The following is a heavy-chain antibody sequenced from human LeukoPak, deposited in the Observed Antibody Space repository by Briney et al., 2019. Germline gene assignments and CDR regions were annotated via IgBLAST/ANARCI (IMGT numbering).Heavy chain of an antibody. Sequence: SETLSLTCTVSGGSIISSYYYWGWIRQPPGKGLEWIGNIYYSGNTYYNPSLKSRVTISIDTSKNQFSLKLSSVTAADTAVYYCARGVNSGYFDYCGQGTLVTVSS. V-gene: IGHV4-39*07. J-gene: IGHJ4*02. CDR2: IYYSGNT. CDR1: GGSIISSYYY. CDR3: ARGVNSGYFDY. D-gene: IGHD1-26*01.